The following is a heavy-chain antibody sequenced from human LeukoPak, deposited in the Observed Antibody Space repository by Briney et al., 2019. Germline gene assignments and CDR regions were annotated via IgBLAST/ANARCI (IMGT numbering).Heavy chain of an antibody. D-gene: IGHD2-8*01. CDR1: GYTFTSYD. Sequence: ASVKVSCKASGYTFTSYDINWVRQATGQGLEWMGGFDPEDGETTYAQKFQGRVTMTKDTSTDTAYMELNSLRSEDTAVYYCATSRLEMIGVLITKGWFHPWGQGTLVTVSS. V-gene: IGHV1-24*01. CDR2: FDPEDGET. CDR3: ATSRLEMIGVLITKGWFHP. J-gene: IGHJ5*02.